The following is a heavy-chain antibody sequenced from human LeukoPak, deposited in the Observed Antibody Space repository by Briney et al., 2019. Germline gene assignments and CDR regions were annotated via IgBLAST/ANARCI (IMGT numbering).Heavy chain of an antibody. V-gene: IGHV1-46*01. J-gene: IGHJ6*02. Sequence: ASVKVSCKASGYTFTNHYINWVRQAPGQGLEWMGIINPSGGSTSYGQKSQGRVTMTRDTSTTTVYIELSSLRSEDTAVYYCARASGDYYYYAMDVWGQGTTVTVSS. CDR2: INPSGGST. CDR3: ARASGDYYYYAMDV. CDR1: GYTFTNHY.